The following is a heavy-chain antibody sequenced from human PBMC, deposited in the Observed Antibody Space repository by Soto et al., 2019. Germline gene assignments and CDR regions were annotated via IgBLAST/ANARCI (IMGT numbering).Heavy chain of an antibody. J-gene: IGHJ4*02. CDR1: GGSISSGGYY. Sequence: QVQLQESGPGLVKPSQTLSLTCTVSGGSISSGGYYWSWIRQHPGKGLEWIGYIYYSGSTYYNPSLKSRVTXXVXTXXNQFSLKLSSVTAADTAVYYCASLPHGGNSHSVWYWGQGTLVTVSS. CDR3: ASLPHGGNSHSVWY. V-gene: IGHV4-31*03. D-gene: IGHD2-15*01. CDR2: IYYSGST.